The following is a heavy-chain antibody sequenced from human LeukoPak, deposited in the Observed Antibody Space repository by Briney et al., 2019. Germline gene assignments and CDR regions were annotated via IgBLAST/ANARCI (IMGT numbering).Heavy chain of an antibody. V-gene: IGHV3-74*01. CDR3: AKPRYGSGYYDS. J-gene: IGHJ4*02. CDR2: MNSDGSSI. D-gene: IGHD6-19*01. Sequence: VGSLRLSCEASGFTFNSSWMHWVRQAPGKGLVWVSRMNSDGSSIRYADSVRGRFTISRDNAKNTVYLQMNSLRAEDTAVYYCAKPRYGSGYYDSWGQGTLVTVSS. CDR1: GFTFNSSW.